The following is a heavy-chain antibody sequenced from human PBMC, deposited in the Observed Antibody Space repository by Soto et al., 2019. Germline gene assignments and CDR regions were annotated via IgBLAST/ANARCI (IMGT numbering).Heavy chain of an antibody. CDR3: ARVAARARYFDL. Sequence: EVQLVESGGGLVQPGGSLRLSCAASGFTFSSYWMHWVRQAPGKGLVWVSRINSDGSSTSYADSVKGRFTISRDNAKNTLYLQMNSLRAEDMAVYYCARVAARARYFDLWGRGTLVTVSS. CDR1: GFTFSSYW. V-gene: IGHV3-74*01. CDR2: INSDGSST. J-gene: IGHJ2*01. D-gene: IGHD6-19*01.